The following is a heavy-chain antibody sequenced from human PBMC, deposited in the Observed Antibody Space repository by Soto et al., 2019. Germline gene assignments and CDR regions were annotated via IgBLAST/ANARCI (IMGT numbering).Heavy chain of an antibody. D-gene: IGHD1-20*01. CDR2: ISYDGSNK. J-gene: IGHJ4*02. Sequence: GGSLRLSCAASGFTFSSYGMHWVRQAPGKGLEWVAVISYDGSNKYYADSVKGRFTISRDNSKNSLYLQMNCLRAEDTVVYYYVRTLIIGTTRGSYFDYWGQGTLVTVSS. CDR3: VRTLIIGTTRGSYFDY. V-gene: IGHV3-30*03. CDR1: GFTFSSYG.